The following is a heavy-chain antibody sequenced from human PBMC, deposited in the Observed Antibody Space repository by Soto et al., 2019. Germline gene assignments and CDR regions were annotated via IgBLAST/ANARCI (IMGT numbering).Heavy chain of an antibody. CDR1: GFTFSSYA. V-gene: IGHV3-23*01. CDR2: ISGSGGST. J-gene: IGHJ4*02. CDR3: AKDGTTRVGREGYYFDY. D-gene: IGHD2-2*01. Sequence: GGSLRLSCAASGFTFSSYAMSWVRQAPGKGLEWVSAISGSGGSTYYADSVKGRFTISRDNSKNTLYLQMNSLRAEDTAVYYCAKDGTTRVGREGYYFDYWGQGTLVTVSS.